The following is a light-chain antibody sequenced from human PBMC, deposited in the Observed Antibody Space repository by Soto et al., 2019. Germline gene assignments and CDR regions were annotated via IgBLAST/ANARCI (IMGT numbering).Light chain of an antibody. CDR3: QQRSNVLT. J-gene: IGKJ4*01. V-gene: IGKV3-11*01. CDR1: QSVSSY. CDR2: DAS. Sequence: EIVLTQSPATLSLSPGERATLSCRASQSVSSYLAWYQQKPGQAPRLLIYDASNRATGIPARFSGSGSGTDFTITISSLEPEDFAVYYCQQRSNVLTFGGGTKVDIK.